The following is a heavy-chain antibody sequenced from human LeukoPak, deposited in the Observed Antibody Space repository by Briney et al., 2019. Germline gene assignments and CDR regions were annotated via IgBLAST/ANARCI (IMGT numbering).Heavy chain of an antibody. V-gene: IGHV3-43*01. Sequence: PGGSLRLSCAASGFTFDDYTMHWVRQAPGKGLEWVSLISWDGGSTYYADSVKGRFTISRDNSKNSLYLQMNSLRTEDTALYYCAKDLLQRRDNGGGFDYWGQGTLVTVSS. J-gene: IGHJ4*02. CDR3: AKDLLQRRDNGGGFDY. CDR1: GFTFDDYT. D-gene: IGHD3-16*01. CDR2: ISWDGGST.